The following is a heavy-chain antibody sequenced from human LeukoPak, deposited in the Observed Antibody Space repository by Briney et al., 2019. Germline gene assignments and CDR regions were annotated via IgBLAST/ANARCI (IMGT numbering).Heavy chain of an antibody. CDR1: GFTFRSYA. CDR2: ISNSGDTT. J-gene: IGHJ4*02. CDR3: AIGWELHRFGY. V-gene: IGHV3-23*01. Sequence: PGGSLRLSCAASGFTFRSYAMNWVRQAPGKGLEWVSGISNSGDTTYYADSVKGRFSISRDNSKNTLYLQMDSLRAEDTAVYYCAIGWELHRFGYWGQGTLDTVSS. D-gene: IGHD1-26*01.